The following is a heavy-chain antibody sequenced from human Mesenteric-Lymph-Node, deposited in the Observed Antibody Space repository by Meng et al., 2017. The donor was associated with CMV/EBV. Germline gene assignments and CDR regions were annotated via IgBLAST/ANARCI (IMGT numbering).Heavy chain of an antibody. Sequence: GESLKISCVASGFTFSSYEMNWVRQAPGKGLEWVSYISSSGSTIYYADSVKGRFTISRDNAKNSLYLQMNSLRAEDTAVYYCARERFLGPFGRYYGMDVWGQGTTVTVSS. J-gene: IGHJ6*02. CDR2: ISSSGSTI. V-gene: IGHV3-48*03. CDR3: ARERFLGPFGRYYGMDV. CDR1: GFTFSSYE. D-gene: IGHD3-3*01.